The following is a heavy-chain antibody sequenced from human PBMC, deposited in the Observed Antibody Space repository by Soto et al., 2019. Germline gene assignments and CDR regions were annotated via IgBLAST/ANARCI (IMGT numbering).Heavy chain of an antibody. CDR1: GGSISSSSYY. J-gene: IGHJ5*02. V-gene: IGHV4-39*01. CDR3: ARRGAPSQGNWFDP. Sequence: QLQLQESGPGLVKPSETLSLTCTVSGGSISSSSYYWGWIRQPPGKGLEWIGSIYYSGSTYYNPSLKSRVTISVDTSKNQFSLKLSSVTAADTAVYYCARRGAPSQGNWFDPWGQGTLVTVSS. CDR2: IYYSGST.